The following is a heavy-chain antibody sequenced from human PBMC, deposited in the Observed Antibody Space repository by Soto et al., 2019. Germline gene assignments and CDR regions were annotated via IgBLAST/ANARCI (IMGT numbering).Heavy chain of an antibody. V-gene: IGHV1-2*04. CDR3: AREGALNYYDSSGYYYGLDY. D-gene: IGHD3-22*01. Sequence: ASVKVSCKASGYTFTSYYMHWVRQAPGQGLEWMGWINPNSGGTNYAQKFQGWVTMTRDTSISTAYMELSRLRSDDTAVYYCAREGALNYYDSSGYYYGLDYWGQGTLVTVSS. CDR2: INPNSGGT. CDR1: GYTFTSYY. J-gene: IGHJ4*02.